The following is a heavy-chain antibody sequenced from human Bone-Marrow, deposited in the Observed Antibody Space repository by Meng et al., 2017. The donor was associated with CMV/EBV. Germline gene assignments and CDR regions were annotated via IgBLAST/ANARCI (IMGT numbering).Heavy chain of an antibody. J-gene: IGHJ4*02. CDR3: TTQGYFHGY. CDR1: GFTFSDSA. D-gene: IGHD1-1*01. Sequence: GGSLRLSCAASGFTFSDSAIHWVRQASGKGLEWVGHIRSKVNSYVTTYAASVRGRFTLSRDDSENTAYLQLDSLKTEDTAVYYCTTQGYFHGYWGQGTRVTVSS. CDR2: IRSKVNSYVT. V-gene: IGHV3-73*01.